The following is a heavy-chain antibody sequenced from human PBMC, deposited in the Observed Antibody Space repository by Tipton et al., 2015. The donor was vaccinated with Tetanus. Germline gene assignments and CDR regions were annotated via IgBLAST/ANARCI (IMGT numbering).Heavy chain of an antibody. CDR3: ASGSSIRHGLDV. CDR2: LNPKSGSA. Sequence: QLVQSGPEVKKPGASVNISCKASGYTFTSYGLNWVRKAAGRGFEWMGWLNPKSGSAAYAPRFQGRVTMTTNTSITTAFMEVASLTYEDTAVYYCASGSSIRHGLDVWGHGTSVTVSS. V-gene: IGHV1-8*02. D-gene: IGHD2-2*01. J-gene: IGHJ6*02. CDR1: GYTFTSYG.